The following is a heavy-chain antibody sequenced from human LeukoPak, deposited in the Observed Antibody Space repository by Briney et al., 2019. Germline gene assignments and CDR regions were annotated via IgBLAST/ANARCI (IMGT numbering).Heavy chain of an antibody. Sequence: SETLSLTCTVSGASISSYYWSWIRQPPGKGLEWIGYIYYSGSTNYNPSLKSRVTISVDTSKNQFSLKLSSATAADTAVYYCARVNSSGWYWFDPWGQGTLVTVSS. CDR2: IYYSGST. CDR1: GASISSYY. J-gene: IGHJ5*02. D-gene: IGHD6-19*01. CDR3: ARVNSSGWYWFDP. V-gene: IGHV4-59*01.